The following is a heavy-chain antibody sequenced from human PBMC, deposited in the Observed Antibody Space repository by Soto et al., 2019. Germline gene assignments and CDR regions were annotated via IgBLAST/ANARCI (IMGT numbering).Heavy chain of an antibody. CDR1: GGSISSTNW. CDR3: ARGIKYGDYSRWFDP. V-gene: IGHV4-28*03. J-gene: IGHJ5*02. D-gene: IGHD4-17*01. Sequence: SETLSLTCVVSGGSISSTNWWTWVRQTPVKGLEWIGYIYYSGTTYYNPSLKSRVTMTRDTSMSTAYMELSSLRSEDTAVYYCARGIKYGDYSRWFDPWGPGTLVTVSS. CDR2: IYYSGTT.